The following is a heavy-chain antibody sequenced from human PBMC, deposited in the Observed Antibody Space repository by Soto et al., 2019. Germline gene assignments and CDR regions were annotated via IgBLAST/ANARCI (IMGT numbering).Heavy chain of an antibody. D-gene: IGHD6-13*01. CDR1: GGSFSGYY. J-gene: IGHJ4*02. Sequence: SETLSLTCAVYGGSFSGYYWSWIRQPPGKGLEWIGYIYYSGRTNYNPSLKSRVTISVDTSKNQFSLKLSSVTAADTAVYYCARKSSIYSTWPLIDYWGQGTLVTVSS. CDR2: IYYSGRT. CDR3: ARKSSIYSTWPLIDY. V-gene: IGHV4-59*01.